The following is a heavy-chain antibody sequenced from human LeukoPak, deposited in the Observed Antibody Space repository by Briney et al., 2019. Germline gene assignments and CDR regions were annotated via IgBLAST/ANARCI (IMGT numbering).Heavy chain of an antibody. Sequence: SETLSLTCTVSGGSISSYYWSWIRQPAGKGLEWIGRIYTSGSTNYNPSLKSRVTMSVDTSKNQFSLKLSSVTAADTAVYYCARLTYDYGDYALGYWGQGTLVTVSS. CDR1: GGSISSYY. J-gene: IGHJ4*02. CDR3: ARLTYDYGDYALGY. V-gene: IGHV4-4*07. CDR2: IYTSGST. D-gene: IGHD4-17*01.